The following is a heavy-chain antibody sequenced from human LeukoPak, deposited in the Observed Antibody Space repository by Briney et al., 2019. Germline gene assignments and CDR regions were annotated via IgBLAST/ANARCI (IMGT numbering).Heavy chain of an antibody. CDR3: ARLGGSLPDGVCGAFDI. V-gene: IGHV4-34*01. CDR1: GGSFSGYY. D-gene: IGHD3-3*01. CDR2: INHSGST. J-gene: IGHJ3*02. Sequence: PSETLSLTCAVYGGSFSGYYWSWIRQPPGKGLEWIGEINHSGSTNYNPSLKSRVTISVDTSKNQFSLKLSSVTAADTAVYYCARLGGSLPDGVCGAFDIWGQGTMVTVSS.